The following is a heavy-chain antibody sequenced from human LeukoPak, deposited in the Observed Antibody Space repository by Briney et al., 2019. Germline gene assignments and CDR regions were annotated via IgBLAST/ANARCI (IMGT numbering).Heavy chain of an antibody. Sequence: PGGSLRLSCAASGFTFSSYWMHWVRQAPGKGLVWVSRINSDGSSTSYADSVKGRFTISRDNSKNTLYLQMNSLRAEDTAVYYCARPYSSSSDYYFDYWGQGTLVTVSS. CDR2: INSDGSST. V-gene: IGHV3-74*01. CDR3: ARPYSSSSDYYFDY. CDR1: GFTFSSYW. D-gene: IGHD6-6*01. J-gene: IGHJ4*02.